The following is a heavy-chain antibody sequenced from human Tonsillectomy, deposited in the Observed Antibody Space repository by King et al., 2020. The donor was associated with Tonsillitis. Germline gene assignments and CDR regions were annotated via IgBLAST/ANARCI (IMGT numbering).Heavy chain of an antibody. Sequence: VQLVESGGGLVQPGGSLRLSCAASGFTFSSYWMHWVRQAPGKGLVWVSRINSDGSSTTYADSGKGRFTISRDNSKNTLFLQMNRLRAEYTAVYYCASRTMVTYYYYGMDVWGQGTTVTVSS. CDR1: GFTFSSYW. D-gene: IGHD3-10*01. J-gene: IGHJ6*02. V-gene: IGHV3-74*02. CDR3: ASRTMVTYYYYGMDV. CDR2: INSDGSST.